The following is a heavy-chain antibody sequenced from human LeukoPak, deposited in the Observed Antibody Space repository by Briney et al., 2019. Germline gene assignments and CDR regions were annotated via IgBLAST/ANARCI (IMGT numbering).Heavy chain of an antibody. J-gene: IGHJ5*02. V-gene: IGHV4-4*02. CDR2: VHLSGRT. Sequence: SETLSLTCGVSGGSISTTNWWTWVRQPPGEGLEWIGEVHLSGRTHYNPSLESRVTISVDTSKNLFSLKFTSVAAADTAVYYCARHRPGERRFDPWGQGTLVTVSS. CDR3: ARHRPGERRFDP. CDR1: GGSISTTNW. D-gene: IGHD3-16*01.